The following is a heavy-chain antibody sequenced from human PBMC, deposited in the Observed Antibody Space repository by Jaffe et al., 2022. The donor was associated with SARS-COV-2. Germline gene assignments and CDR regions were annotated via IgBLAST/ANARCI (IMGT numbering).Heavy chain of an antibody. V-gene: IGHV4-39*01. CDR2: IFYSGNT. CDR3: ARRPAAKWFDP. D-gene: IGHD2-2*01. J-gene: IGHJ5*02. Sequence: QLQLQESGPGLVKPSETLSLTCTVSGGSISSSAYYWAWIRQPPGEGLEWIGSIFYSGNTYYNPSLKSRVTITADTSKNQFSLKLTSVTAADTAVYYCARRPAAKWFDPWGQGTLVTVSS. CDR1: GGSISSSAYY.